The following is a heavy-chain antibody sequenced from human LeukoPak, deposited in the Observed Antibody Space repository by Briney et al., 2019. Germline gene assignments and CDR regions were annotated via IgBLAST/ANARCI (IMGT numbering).Heavy chain of an antibody. D-gene: IGHD2-15*01. CDR1: GYTFTGYY. Sequence: ASVKVSCKASGYTFTGYYMHWVRQAPGQGLEWMGWINPNSGGTNYAQKFQGRVTMTRDTSISTAYMELSRLRSDDTAVYYCARDAPGSCSGGSCYPEPLDYWGQGTLVTVSP. CDR3: ARDAPGSCSGGSCYPEPLDY. V-gene: IGHV1-2*02. J-gene: IGHJ4*02. CDR2: INPNSGGT.